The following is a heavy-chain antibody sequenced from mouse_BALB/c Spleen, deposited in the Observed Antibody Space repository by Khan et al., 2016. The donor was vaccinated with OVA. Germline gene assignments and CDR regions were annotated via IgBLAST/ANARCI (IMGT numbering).Heavy chain of an antibody. Sequence: QVQLQQSGTELVRPGASVKLSCKTSGYIFTSYWIHWVKQRSGQGLEWIARIYPGTNSTYYNEKFKGKATLTADKSSSTAYMQLSTLKSEDSAVYFCARDGPDGAWFVYWGQGTLVTVSA. CDR1: GYIFTSYW. V-gene: IGHV1S132*01. CDR2: IYPGTNST. D-gene: IGHD2-3*01. J-gene: IGHJ3*01. CDR3: ARDGPDGAWFVY.